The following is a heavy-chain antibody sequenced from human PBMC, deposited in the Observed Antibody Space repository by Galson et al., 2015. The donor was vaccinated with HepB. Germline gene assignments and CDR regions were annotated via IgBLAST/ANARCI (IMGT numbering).Heavy chain of an antibody. Sequence: SLRLSCAASGFTFNTYAMTWVRQAPGKGLEWVSFIRGSDGSTYYADSVKGRFTISRDNSKNTLYLQMNSLRAEDTAVYYCATKWNDVRDYWGQGTLVTVSS. V-gene: IGHV3-23*01. CDR3: ATKWNDVRDY. D-gene: IGHD1-1*01. CDR2: IRGSDGST. CDR1: GFTFNTYA. J-gene: IGHJ4*02.